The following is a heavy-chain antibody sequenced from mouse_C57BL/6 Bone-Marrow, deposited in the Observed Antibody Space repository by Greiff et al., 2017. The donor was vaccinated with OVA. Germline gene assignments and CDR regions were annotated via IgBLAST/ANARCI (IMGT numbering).Heavy chain of an antibody. V-gene: IGHV5-6*01. CDR2: ISSGGSYT. CDR1: GFTFSSYG. J-gene: IGHJ4*01. D-gene: IGHD1-3*01. Sequence: EVHLVESGGDLVKPGGSLKLSCAASGFTFSSYGMSWVRQTPDKRLEWVATISSGGSYTYYPASVKGRFTISRDNAKNTLYLQMSSLKSEDTAMYYCARRAIVGAMDYWGQGTSVTVSS. CDR3: ARRAIVGAMDY.